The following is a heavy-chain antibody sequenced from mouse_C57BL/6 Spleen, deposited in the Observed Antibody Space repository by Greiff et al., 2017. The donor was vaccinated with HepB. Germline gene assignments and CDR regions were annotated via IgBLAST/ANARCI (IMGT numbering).Heavy chain of an antibody. D-gene: IGHD2-2*01. CDR1: GFTFTDYY. CDR3: SRYGVVTTPFDY. CDR2: IRNKANGYTT. V-gene: IGHV7-3*01. Sequence: EVKLVESGGGLVQPGGSLSLSCAASGFTFTDYYMSWVRQPPGKALEWLGFIRNKANGYTTDYSAYVKGRFTISRDNYQSILYLQMHALRAEDSATYYCSRYGVVTTPFDYWGQGTTLTVSS. J-gene: IGHJ2*01.